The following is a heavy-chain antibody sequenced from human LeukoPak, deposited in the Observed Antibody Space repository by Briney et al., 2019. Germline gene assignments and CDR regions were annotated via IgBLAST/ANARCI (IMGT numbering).Heavy chain of an antibody. V-gene: IGHV4-30-2*01. J-gene: IGHJ4*02. Sequence: SETLSLTCAVSGGSISSGGYSWSWIRQPPGKGLEWIGYIYHSGSTYYNPSLKSRVTISVDRSKNQFSLKLSSVTAADTAVYYCARAWDGEVNLIDYWGQGTLVTVSS. D-gene: IGHD2-21*01. CDR3: ARAWDGEVNLIDY. CDR2: IYHSGST. CDR1: GGSISSGGYS.